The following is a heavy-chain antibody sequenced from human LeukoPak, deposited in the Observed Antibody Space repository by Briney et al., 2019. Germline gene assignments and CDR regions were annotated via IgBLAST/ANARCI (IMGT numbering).Heavy chain of an antibody. V-gene: IGHV3-11*04. D-gene: IGHD3/OR15-3a*01. CDR2: IYSSGTTI. CDR3: ARFGTGYGALDI. J-gene: IGHJ3*02. CDR1: GFSFSDYY. Sequence: PGGSLTLSCAASGFSFSDYYMSWVRQAPGKGLEWVLFIYSSGTTIFYADSVRGRFTMSRDNAKNSLSLQMNRLRGEDTAVYYCARFGTGYGALDIWGQGTMVTVSS.